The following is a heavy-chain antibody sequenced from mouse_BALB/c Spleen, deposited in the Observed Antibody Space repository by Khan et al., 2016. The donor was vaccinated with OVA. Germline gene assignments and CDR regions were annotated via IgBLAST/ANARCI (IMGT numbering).Heavy chain of an antibody. CDR3: ATLYANPVAY. J-gene: IGHJ3*01. CDR2: IDPPNDDS. CDR1: GFNIKDTY. Sequence: VQLKESGAELVKPGASVKLSCSASGFNIKDTYIHWVKQRPEQGLEWIGRIDPPNDDSKYGPKFQDKATLTADTSSNTVYLQLSSLTSEDTAVYYAATLYANPVAYWGQGTLVSVSA. D-gene: IGHD2-1*01. V-gene: IGHV14-3*02.